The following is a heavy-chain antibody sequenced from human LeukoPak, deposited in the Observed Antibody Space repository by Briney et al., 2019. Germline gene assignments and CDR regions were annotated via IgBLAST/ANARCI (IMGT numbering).Heavy chain of an antibody. D-gene: IGHD2-2*01. V-gene: IGHV3-21*01. Sequence: GGSLRLSCAASGFTFSSYSMNWVRQAPGEGLEWVSSISSSSSYIYYADSVKGRFTISRDNAKNSLYLQMNSLRAEDTAVYYCARAFVGTSLDYWGQGTLVTVSS. CDR1: GFTFSSYS. J-gene: IGHJ4*02. CDR3: ARAFVGTSLDY. CDR2: ISSSSSYI.